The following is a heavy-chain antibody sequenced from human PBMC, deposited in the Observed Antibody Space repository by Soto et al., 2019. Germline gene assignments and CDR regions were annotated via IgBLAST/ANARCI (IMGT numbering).Heavy chain of an antibody. J-gene: IGHJ6*03. D-gene: IGHD4-17*01. V-gene: IGHV4-34*01. Sequence: QVQLQQWGAGLLKPSETLSLTCAVYGGSFSGYYWSWIRQPPGKGLEWIGEINHSGSTNYNPSLKRRVTISVDTSKNQFSLKLSSVTAADTAVYYCARGMTTVTRGYYYYMDVWGKGTTVTVSS. CDR3: ARGMTTVTRGYYYYMDV. CDR2: INHSGST. CDR1: GGSFSGYY.